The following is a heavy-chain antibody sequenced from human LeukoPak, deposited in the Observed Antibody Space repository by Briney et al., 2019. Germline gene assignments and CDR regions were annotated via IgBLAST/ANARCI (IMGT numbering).Heavy chain of an antibody. Sequence: WIRQPPGKGLEWIGNIFYSGSTFHNPSLKSRVTISVDTSKNQFSLKLSSVTAADTAVYYCARYYYGSGRFYWGQGTLVTVSS. CDR3: ARYYYGSGRFY. J-gene: IGHJ4*02. D-gene: IGHD3-10*01. CDR2: IFYSGST. V-gene: IGHV4-39*01.